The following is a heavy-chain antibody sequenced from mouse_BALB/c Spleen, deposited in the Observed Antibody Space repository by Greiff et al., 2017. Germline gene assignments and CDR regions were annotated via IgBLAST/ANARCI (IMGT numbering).Heavy chain of an antibody. CDR3: TIYDYVYYFDY. D-gene: IGHD2-4*01. J-gene: IGHJ2*01. CDR2: INPSNGRT. Sequence: QVQLQQPGAELVKPGASVKLSCKASGYTFTSYWMHWVKQRPEQGLEWIGEINPSNGRTNYNEKFKSKAPLTVDKSSSTAYMQLCSLTSKDSAVYYCTIYDYVYYFDYWRQGTTLTVSS. V-gene: IGHV1S81*02. CDR1: GYTFTSYW.